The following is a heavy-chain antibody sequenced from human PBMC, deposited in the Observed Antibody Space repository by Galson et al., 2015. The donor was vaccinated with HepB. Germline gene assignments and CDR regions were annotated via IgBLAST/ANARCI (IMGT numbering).Heavy chain of an antibody. CDR1: GFTFSSYA. V-gene: IGHV3-30*04. J-gene: IGHJ4*02. D-gene: IGHD3-10*01. CDR3: ARDADYGSGRGGGGY. Sequence: SLRLSCAASGFTFSSYAMHWVRQAPGKGLEWVAVISYDGSNKYYADSVKGRFTISRDNSKNTLYLQMNSLRAEDTAVYYCARDADYGSGRGGGGYWGQGTLVTVSS. CDR2: ISYDGSNK.